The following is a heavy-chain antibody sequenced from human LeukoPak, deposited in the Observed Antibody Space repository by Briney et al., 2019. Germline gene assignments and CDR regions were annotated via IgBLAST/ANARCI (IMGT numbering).Heavy chain of an antibody. CDR1: GFTFSSYA. V-gene: IGHV3-23*01. D-gene: IGHD4-17*01. Sequence: PGKSLRLSCAASGFTFSSYAMSWVRQAPGKGLEWVSAISGSGGSTYYADSVKGRFTISRDNSKNTLYLQMNSLRAEDTAVYYCAKARSFSVTTALDYWGQGTLVTVSS. CDR2: ISGSGGST. CDR3: AKARSFSVTTALDY. J-gene: IGHJ4*02.